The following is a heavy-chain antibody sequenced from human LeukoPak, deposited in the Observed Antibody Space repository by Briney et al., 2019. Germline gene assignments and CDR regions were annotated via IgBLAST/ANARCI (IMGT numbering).Heavy chain of an antibody. Sequence: PSETLSLTCTVSGGSISSHYWSWVGQPPGKGLEWIGYVLDNVRTKDNPSLNSRFTLSADTSKNQFSLRLTSVTAADTAVYYCATIKRGNIFGFFDFWGQGILVTVSS. CDR1: GGSISSHY. D-gene: IGHD5-18*01. CDR3: ATIKRGNIFGFFDF. J-gene: IGHJ4*02. CDR2: VLDNVRT. V-gene: IGHV4-59*11.